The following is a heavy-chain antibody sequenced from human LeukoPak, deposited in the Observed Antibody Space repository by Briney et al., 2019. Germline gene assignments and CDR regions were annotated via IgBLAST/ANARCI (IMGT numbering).Heavy chain of an antibody. Sequence: SETLSLTCAVYGGSFSGYYWSWIRQPPGKGLEWIGEINHSGSTNYNPSPKSRVTISVDTSKNQFSLKLSSVTAADTAVYYCARLPDSYYYYGMDVWGQGTTVTVSS. CDR2: INHSGST. CDR1: GGSFSGYY. V-gene: IGHV4-34*01. J-gene: IGHJ6*02. CDR3: ARLPDSYYYYGMDV.